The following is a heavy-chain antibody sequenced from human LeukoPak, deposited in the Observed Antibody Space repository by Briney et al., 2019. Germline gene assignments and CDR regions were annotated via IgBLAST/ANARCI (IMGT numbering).Heavy chain of an antibody. CDR2: IGTGGDT. CDR1: GFTFSNHD. D-gene: IGHD3-10*01. CDR3: ARGGNYFGSGTYPFPLDI. V-gene: IGHV3-13*01. J-gene: IGHJ3*02. Sequence: GGPLRLSCAASGFTFSNHDMHWVRQATGKGLEWVSAIGTGGDTYYDASMKGRFTISRENARNSLYLQMNSLRVGDTAVYYCARGGNYFGSGTYPFPLDIWGQGTMVTVSS.